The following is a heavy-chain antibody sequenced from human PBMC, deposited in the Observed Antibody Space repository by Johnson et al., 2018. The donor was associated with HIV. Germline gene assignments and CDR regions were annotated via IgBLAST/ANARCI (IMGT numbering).Heavy chain of an antibody. CDR1: GFTFSSYA. CDR2: ISGSGGST. J-gene: IGHJ3*02. Sequence: VQLVESGGGLIQPGGSLRLSCAASGFTFSSYAMSWVRQAPGKGLEWVSAISGSGGSTYYADSVKGRFTISRDNAKNSLYLQMNRLRAEDTAVYYCARDLYYYDSSGPKFSGAFDIWGQGTMVTVSS. V-gene: IGHV3-23*04. CDR3: ARDLYYYDSSGPKFSGAFDI. D-gene: IGHD3-22*01.